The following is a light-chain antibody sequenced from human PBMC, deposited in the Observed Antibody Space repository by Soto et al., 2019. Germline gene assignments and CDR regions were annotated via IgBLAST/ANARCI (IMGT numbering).Light chain of an antibody. CDR1: QSVTANY. Sequence: EVVLTQSPGTVSLSPGERATLSCRASQSVTANYLAWYQQNPGQAPRLLIYAASSTATGIPDRVSGSGSGTDFTLSISRLEPEDFAMYYCQHYGSSVTGTFGQGTKVEIK. CDR3: QHYGSSVTGT. J-gene: IGKJ1*01. V-gene: IGKV3-20*01. CDR2: AAS.